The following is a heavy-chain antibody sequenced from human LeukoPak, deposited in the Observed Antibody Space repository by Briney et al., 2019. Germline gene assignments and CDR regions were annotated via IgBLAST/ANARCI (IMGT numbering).Heavy chain of an antibody. CDR3: ARGQSGYLYYYYGMDV. CDR2: INHSGST. Sequence: PSETLSLTCAVYGGSLSGYYWSWIRQPPGKGLEWIGEINHSGSTNYNPSLKSRVTISVDTSKNQFSLKLSSVTAADTAVYYCARGQSGYLYYYYGMDVWGQGTTVTVSS. V-gene: IGHV4-34*01. CDR1: GGSLSGYY. D-gene: IGHD3-3*01. J-gene: IGHJ6*02.